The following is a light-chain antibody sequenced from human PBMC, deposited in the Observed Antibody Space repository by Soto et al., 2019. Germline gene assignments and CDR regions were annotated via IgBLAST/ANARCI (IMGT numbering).Light chain of an antibody. CDR3: QQRDHWRPIT. Sequence: MTQSGAPLLLSGGEGATSSWTGKRRGNRYLAWYQQNPGQAPRLLIYDTSNRAAGSTARFSGGGCGSDFSLPTSSLVHEDFSAYYCQQRDHWRPITFGQGTRLEIK. CDR1: RRGNRY. J-gene: IGKJ5*01. CDR2: DTS. V-gene: IGKV3-11*02.